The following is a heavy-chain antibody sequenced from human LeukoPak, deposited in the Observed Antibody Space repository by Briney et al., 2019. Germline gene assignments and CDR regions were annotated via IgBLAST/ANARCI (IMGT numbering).Heavy chain of an antibody. Sequence: GASVKVSCKVSGYTLTELSMHWVRQAPGKGLEWMGGFDPEDGETIYAQKFQGRVTMTRDTSTSTVYMELSSLRSEDTAVYYCARHSSDSSGYQGYYFDFWGQGTLVTVSS. V-gene: IGHV1-24*01. D-gene: IGHD3-22*01. CDR3: ARHSSDSSGYQGYYFDF. CDR1: GYTLTELS. J-gene: IGHJ4*02. CDR2: FDPEDGET.